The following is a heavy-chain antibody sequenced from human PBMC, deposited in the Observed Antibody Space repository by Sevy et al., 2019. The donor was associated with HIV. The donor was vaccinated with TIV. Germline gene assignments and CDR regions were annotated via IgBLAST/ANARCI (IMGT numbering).Heavy chain of an antibody. CDR1: GFSFSWYD. J-gene: IGHJ6*02. CDR2: ILYDGSKK. D-gene: IGHD2-15*01. V-gene: IGHV3-30*02. Sequence: GGSLRLSCATSGFSFSWYDIQWVRQAPGKGLEWVAFILYDGSKKYYGDSVKGRLTISRDNSKKTLYLQMNSLRVEDTAVYYCARDHPDKDGMDVWGQGTMVTVSS. CDR3: ARDHPDKDGMDV.